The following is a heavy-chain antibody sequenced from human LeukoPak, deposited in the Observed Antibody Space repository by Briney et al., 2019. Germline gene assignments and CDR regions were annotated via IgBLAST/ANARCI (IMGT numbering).Heavy chain of an antibody. D-gene: IGHD2-21*01. J-gene: IGHJ4*02. Sequence: SETLSLTCTVSGESISGFYWTWIRQPPEKGLEWIGYIYYSGSTNYNPSLKSRVTISVDTSKNQFSLKLSSVTAADTAVYYCARGVVIAPQTFDYWGQGTLVTVSS. CDR2: IYYSGST. CDR3: ARGVVIAPQTFDY. CDR1: GESISGFY. V-gene: IGHV4-59*01.